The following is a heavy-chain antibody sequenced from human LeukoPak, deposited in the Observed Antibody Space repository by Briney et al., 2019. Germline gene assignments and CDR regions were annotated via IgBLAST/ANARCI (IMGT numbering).Heavy chain of an antibody. CDR3: ARRAYSKRGFDY. CDR2: IYHSGST. Sequence: SETLSLTCTVSGYSISSGYYWGWIRQPPGKGLEWIGSIYHSGSTYYNPSLKSRVTISVDTSKNQFSLKLSSVTAADTAVYYCARRAYSKRGFDYWGQGTLVTVSS. CDR1: GYSISSGYY. V-gene: IGHV4-38-2*02. J-gene: IGHJ4*02. D-gene: IGHD4-11*01.